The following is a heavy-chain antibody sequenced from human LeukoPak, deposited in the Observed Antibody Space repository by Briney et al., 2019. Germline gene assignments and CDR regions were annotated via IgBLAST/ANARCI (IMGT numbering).Heavy chain of an antibody. CDR2: IVVGSGNT. V-gene: IGHV1-58*02. CDR3: AADNSANYYYYGMDV. D-gene: IGHD6-25*01. Sequence: SVNVSCKASGFTFTSSAMQWVRQARGQRLEWIGWIVVGSGNTNYAQKFQERVTITRDMSTSTAYMELSSLRSEDTAVYYCAADNSANYYYYGMDVWGQGTTVTVSS. CDR1: GFTFTSSA. J-gene: IGHJ6*02.